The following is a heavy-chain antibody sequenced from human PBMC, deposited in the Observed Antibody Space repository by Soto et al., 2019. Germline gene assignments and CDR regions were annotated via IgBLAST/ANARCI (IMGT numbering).Heavy chain of an antibody. V-gene: IGHV3-30*18. J-gene: IGHJ6*02. CDR3: AKDGGFSGSVYGMDV. CDR1: GFTFSSYG. D-gene: IGHD1-26*01. Sequence: GGSLRLSCAASGFTFSSYGMHWVRQAPGKGLEWVAVISYDGSNKYYADSVKGRFTISRDNSKNTLYLQMNSLRAEDTAVYYCAKDGGFSGSVYGMDVWGQGTTVTVSS. CDR2: ISYDGSNK.